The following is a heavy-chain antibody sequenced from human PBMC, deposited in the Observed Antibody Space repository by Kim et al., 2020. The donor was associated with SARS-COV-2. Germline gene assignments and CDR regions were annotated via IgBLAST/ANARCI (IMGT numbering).Heavy chain of an antibody. CDR1: GGSFSGYY. Sequence: SETLSLTCAVYGGSFSGYYWSWIRQPPGKGLEWIGEINHSGSTNYNPSLKSRVTISVDTSKNQFSLKLSSVTAADTAVYYCARGWGTYGMDVWGQGTTVTVSS. V-gene: IGHV4-34*01. CDR2: INHSGST. J-gene: IGHJ6*02. D-gene: IGHD3-16*01. CDR3: ARGWGTYGMDV.